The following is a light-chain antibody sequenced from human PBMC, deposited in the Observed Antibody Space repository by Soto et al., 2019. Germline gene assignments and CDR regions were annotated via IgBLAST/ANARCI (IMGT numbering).Light chain of an antibody. CDR2: DAS. V-gene: IGKV1-5*01. Sequence: DIQMTQSPSALSASVGDIVTITCRASQSIRDWLAWYQQKPGKAPKLLIYDASSLESGVPSRFRGSGSGTEFTLTISSLQPDDFATYYCQHYNNYSPTWTFGQGTKVDIK. J-gene: IGKJ1*01. CDR3: QHYNNYSPTWT. CDR1: QSIRDW.